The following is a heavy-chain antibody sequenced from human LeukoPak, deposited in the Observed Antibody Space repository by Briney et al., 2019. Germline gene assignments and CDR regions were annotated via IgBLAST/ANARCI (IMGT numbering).Heavy chain of an antibody. Sequence: QPGRSLGLSCAASGLIFSTYGMHWVRQAPGKGLEWVAVIGNDGINKYYGDSVKGRFSISRDNSNNTLYLHMNSLRPEDTAVYFCAKGRRRSSYVHYFDSWGQGVLVTVSS. D-gene: IGHD3-16*01. CDR3: AKGRRRSSYVHYFDS. CDR2: IGNDGINK. CDR1: GLIFSTYG. J-gene: IGHJ4*02. V-gene: IGHV3-30*18.